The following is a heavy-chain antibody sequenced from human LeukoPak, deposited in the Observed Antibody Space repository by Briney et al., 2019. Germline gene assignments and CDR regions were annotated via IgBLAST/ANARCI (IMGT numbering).Heavy chain of an antibody. D-gene: IGHD5-24*01. Sequence: GGSLRLSCVASGFTFSSHWMHWVRQAPGKGLVWVSRINTDGSTTSYADSVKGRFTISRDNAKNTLYLQMNSLRADDTAVYYCARGEMVQVYWGQGTLVTVSS. CDR3: ARGEMVQVY. J-gene: IGHJ4*02. CDR1: GFTFSSHW. CDR2: INTDGSTT. V-gene: IGHV3-74*01.